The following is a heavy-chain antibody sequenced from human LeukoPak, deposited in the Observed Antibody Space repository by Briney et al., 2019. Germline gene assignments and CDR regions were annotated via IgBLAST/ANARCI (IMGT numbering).Heavy chain of an antibody. CDR1: GFTFSSYG. J-gene: IGHJ4*02. CDR2: ISYDGSNK. D-gene: IGHD3-10*01. V-gene: IGHV3-30*03. CDR3: ARALGSGWVYFL. Sequence: GGSLRLSCAASGFTFSSYGMHWVRQAPGKRLEWVALISYDGSNKYFADSVKGRFTISRDNAKNTLYLQMNSLRVEDTAVYYCARALGSGWVYFLGGQGTLVTVSS.